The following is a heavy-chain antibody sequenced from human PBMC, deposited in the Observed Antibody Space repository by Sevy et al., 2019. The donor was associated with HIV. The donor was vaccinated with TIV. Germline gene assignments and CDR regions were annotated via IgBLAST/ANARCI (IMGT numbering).Heavy chain of an antibody. D-gene: IGHD4-4*01. CDR1: GYTFTGYY. V-gene: IGHV1-2*06. Sequence: ASVKVSCKASGYTFTGYYMHWVRQAPGQGLEWMGRINPNSGDTNYAQKFQGRVTMTRDTSISTAYLELSRLRSDDTAVYYCARNDYSNYDHGMDVWGQGTTVTVSS. J-gene: IGHJ6*02. CDR3: ARNDYSNYDHGMDV. CDR2: INPNSGDT.